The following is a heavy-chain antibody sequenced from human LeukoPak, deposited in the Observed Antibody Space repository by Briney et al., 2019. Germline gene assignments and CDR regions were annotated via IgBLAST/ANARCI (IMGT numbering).Heavy chain of an antibody. CDR1: GASISSHY. Sequence: KPSETLSLACTVSGASISSHYWSWIRQPPGKGLEWIGYIHNSGSTNYNPSLKSRVTISVDTSKTQFSLKLTSVTAADTAVYYCARSHDTSGYYQQFDYWGQGTLVTVSS. CDR3: ARSHDTSGYYQQFDY. V-gene: IGHV4-59*11. J-gene: IGHJ4*02. CDR2: IHNSGST. D-gene: IGHD3-22*01.